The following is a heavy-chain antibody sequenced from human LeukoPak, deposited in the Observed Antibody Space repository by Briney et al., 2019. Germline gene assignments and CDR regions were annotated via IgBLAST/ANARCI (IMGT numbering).Heavy chain of an antibody. CDR3: ARVSSVGGGFDL. CDR2: ISTTGRTI. D-gene: IGHD2-15*01. J-gene: IGHJ2*01. Sequence: PGGSLRLSCAASGFTFSSYAMSWVRQAPGKGLEWVSHISTTGRTIYYADSVKGRFTISRDNARKSLYMQVNSLRDEDTAVYYCARVSSVGGGFDLWGRGTLVTVSS. CDR1: GFTFSSYA. V-gene: IGHV3-48*02.